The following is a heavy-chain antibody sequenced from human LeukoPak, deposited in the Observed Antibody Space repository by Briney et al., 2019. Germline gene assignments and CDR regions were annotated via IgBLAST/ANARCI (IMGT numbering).Heavy chain of an antibody. V-gene: IGHV1-8*01. CDR2: MNPNSGNT. CDR1: GYTFTSYD. D-gene: IGHD3-22*01. Sequence: ASVKVSCKASGYTFTSYDINWVRQATGQGLGWMGWMNPNSGNTGYAQKFQGRVTMTRNTSISTAYMELSSLRSEDTAVYYCARVGSGYYFNWFDPWGQGTLVTVSS. J-gene: IGHJ5*02. CDR3: ARVGSGYYFNWFDP.